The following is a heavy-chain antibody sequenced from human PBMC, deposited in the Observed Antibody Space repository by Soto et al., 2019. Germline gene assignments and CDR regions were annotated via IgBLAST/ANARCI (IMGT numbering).Heavy chain of an antibody. CDR3: AIGRAAGLDY. CDR2: INHSGST. V-gene: IGHV4-34*01. Sequence: QVQLQQWGAGLLKPSETLSLTCAVYGGSFSGYYWSWIRQPPGKGLEWIGEINHSGSTNYNPSLKSRVTISVDTSTGQFSLQLSSVTAADTAVYYCAIGRAAGLDYWGQGTLFTVSS. J-gene: IGHJ4*02. D-gene: IGHD6-25*01. CDR1: GGSFSGYY.